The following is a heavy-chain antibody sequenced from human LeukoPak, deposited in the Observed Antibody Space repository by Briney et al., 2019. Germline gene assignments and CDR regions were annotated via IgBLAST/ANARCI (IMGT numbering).Heavy chain of an antibody. CDR3: ASLSYDILTGPQYYFDY. J-gene: IGHJ4*02. CDR1: GGSISSYY. V-gene: IGHV4-59*01. D-gene: IGHD3-9*01. CDR2: IYYSGST. Sequence: TPSETLSLTCTVSGGSISSYYWSWIRQPPGKGLEWIGYIYYSGSTNYNPSLKSRVTISVDTSKNQFSLKLSSVTAADTAVYYCASLSYDILTGPQYYFDYWGQGTLVTVSS.